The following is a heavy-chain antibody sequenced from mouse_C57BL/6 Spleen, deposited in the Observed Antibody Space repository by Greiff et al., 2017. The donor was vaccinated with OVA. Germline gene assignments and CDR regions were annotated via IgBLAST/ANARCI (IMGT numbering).Heavy chain of an antibody. CDR1: GYTFTDHT. V-gene: IGHV1-78*01. J-gene: IGHJ4*01. D-gene: IGHD2-3*01. CDR3: ARDDGYYDYAMDY. Sequence: VQLQQSDAELVKPGASVKISCKVSGYTFTDHTIHWMKQRPEQGLEWIGYIYPRDGSTKYNEKFKGKATLTADKSSSTAFMQLNSLTSEDSAVYFCARDDGYYDYAMDYWGQGTSVTVSS. CDR2: IYPRDGST.